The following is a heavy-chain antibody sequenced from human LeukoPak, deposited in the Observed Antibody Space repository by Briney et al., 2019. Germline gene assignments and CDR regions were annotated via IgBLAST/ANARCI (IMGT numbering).Heavy chain of an antibody. CDR2: IYYSGST. D-gene: IGHD4-23*01. J-gene: IGHJ5*02. Sequence: PSETLSLTCTVSGYSISSGYYWGWIRQPPGKGLEWIGYIYYSGSTNYNPSLKSRVTISVDTSKNQFSLRLSSVTAADTAVYYCARDFDGGKVWFDPWGQGTLVTVSS. V-gene: IGHV4-61*01. CDR1: GYSISSGYY. CDR3: ARDFDGGKVWFDP.